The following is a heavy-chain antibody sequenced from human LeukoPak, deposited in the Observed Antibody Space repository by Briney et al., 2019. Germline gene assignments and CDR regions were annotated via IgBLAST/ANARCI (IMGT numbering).Heavy chain of an antibody. J-gene: IGHJ2*01. D-gene: IGHD2-15*01. CDR3: ARAGGCSGGSCYSSYFDL. V-gene: IGHV3-13*04. CDR1: GFTFSSYD. Sequence: PGGSLRLCCAASGFTFSSYDMHWVRQATGKGLEWVSAIGTAGDTYYPGSVKGRFTISRENAKNSLYLQMNSLRAGDTAVYYCARAGGCSGGSCYSSYFDLWGRGTLVTVSS. CDR2: IGTAGDT.